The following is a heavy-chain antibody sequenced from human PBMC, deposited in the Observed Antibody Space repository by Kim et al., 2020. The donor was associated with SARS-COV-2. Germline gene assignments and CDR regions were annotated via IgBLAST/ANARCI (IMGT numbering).Heavy chain of an antibody. CDR2: IRQNRSNK. J-gene: IGHJ3*02. V-gene: IGHV3-7*01. CDR3: ARDRRGSYSDAFHS. Sequence: GGSLRLSCAASGFTFSSYRMSWVRQAPGKGLEWVANIRQNRSNKYYVDSVKGRFTISRDNAKNSLYLQMNSLRAEDTAVYYCARDRRGSYSDAFHSWGQGTPVT. CDR1: GFTFSSYR. D-gene: IGHD1-26*01.